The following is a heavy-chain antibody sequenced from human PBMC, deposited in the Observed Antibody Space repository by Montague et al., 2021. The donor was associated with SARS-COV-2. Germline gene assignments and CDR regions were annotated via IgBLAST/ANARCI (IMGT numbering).Heavy chain of an antibody. D-gene: IGHD2-2*01. J-gene: IGHJ4*02. CDR1: GFTLSSYA. V-gene: IGHV3-23*01. CDR3: AKGFTSWPRGLFDY. Sequence: SRRLSCAASGFTLSSYAMNWVRQAPGKGLEWASSISGSDDTTYYADSVKGRFTISRDSSKNTLYLQMNSLRVEETAVYYCAKGFTSWPRGLFDYWGQGSLVTVSS. CDR2: ISGSDDTT.